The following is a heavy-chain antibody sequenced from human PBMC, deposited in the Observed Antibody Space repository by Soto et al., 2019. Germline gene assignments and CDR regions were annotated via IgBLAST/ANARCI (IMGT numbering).Heavy chain of an antibody. CDR3: ARSGHTFGGVV. D-gene: IGHD3-16*01. CDR2: IHSSGTT. Sequence: KASETLSLTCTVSGGSVSGYFGSWIRQPPGKGLEYIGFIHSSGTTNYNTSLKSRVTVSVDTSKNQISLKLKSLTTADTAIYYCARSGHTFGGVVWGQGIPVTVSS. J-gene: IGHJ4*02. V-gene: IGHV4-59*02. CDR1: GGSVSGYF.